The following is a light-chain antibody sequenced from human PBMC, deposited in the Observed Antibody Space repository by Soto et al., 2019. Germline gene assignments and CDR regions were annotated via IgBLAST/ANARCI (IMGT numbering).Light chain of an antibody. Sequence: EIVLTQSPATLSLSPGQRATLSCRASQSVSTYLAWYQQKPGQAPRLLIYDASTRATGIPARFSGSGSGTDFTLTISSLEPEDFAVYYCQQRSNRPPTLTFGQGTKVEIK. J-gene: IGKJ1*01. CDR3: QQRSNRPPTLT. CDR2: DAS. CDR1: QSVSTY. V-gene: IGKV3-11*01.